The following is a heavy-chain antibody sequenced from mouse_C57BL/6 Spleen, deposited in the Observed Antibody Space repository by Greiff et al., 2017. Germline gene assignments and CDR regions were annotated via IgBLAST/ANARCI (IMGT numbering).Heavy chain of an antibody. D-gene: IGHD1-1*01. CDR1: GFTFSDYG. CDR3: ARLYYGSSGFAY. J-gene: IGHJ3*01. Sequence: EVQLQESGGGLVQPGGSLKLSCAASGFTFSDYGMAWVRQAPRKGPEWVAFISNLAYSIYYADTVTGRLTISRENAKNTLYLEMSSLRSEDTAMYYCARLYYGSSGFAYWGQGTLVTVSA. CDR2: ISNLAYSI. V-gene: IGHV5-15*01.